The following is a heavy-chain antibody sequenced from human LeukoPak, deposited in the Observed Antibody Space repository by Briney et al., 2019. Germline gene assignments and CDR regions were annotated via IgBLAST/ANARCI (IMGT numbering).Heavy chain of an antibody. J-gene: IGHJ6*02. CDR1: GGSISSSSYY. Sequence: SETLSLTCTVSGGSISSSSYYRGWIRQPPGKGLEWIGSIYYSGSTYYNPSLKSRVTISVDTSTNQLSLKLSSVTAADTAVYYCARVYYYYGMDVWGQGTTVTVSS. CDR3: ARVYYYYGMDV. CDR2: IYYSGST. V-gene: IGHV4-39*01.